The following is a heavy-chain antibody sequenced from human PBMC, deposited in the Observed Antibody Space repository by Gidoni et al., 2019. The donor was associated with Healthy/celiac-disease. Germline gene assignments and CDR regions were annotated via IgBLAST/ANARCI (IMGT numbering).Heavy chain of an antibody. Sequence: QVQLVQSGAEVKKPGSSVKVSCKASGGTFSSYAISWVRQAPGQGLEWMGGIIPIFGTANYAQKFQGRVTITADESTSTAYMELSSLRSEDTAVYYCASPHPNYNPYYYYYYMDVWGKGTTVTVSS. CDR1: GGTFSSYA. V-gene: IGHV1-69*01. CDR2: IIPIFGTA. D-gene: IGHD1-7*01. J-gene: IGHJ6*03. CDR3: ASPHPNYNPYYYYYYMDV.